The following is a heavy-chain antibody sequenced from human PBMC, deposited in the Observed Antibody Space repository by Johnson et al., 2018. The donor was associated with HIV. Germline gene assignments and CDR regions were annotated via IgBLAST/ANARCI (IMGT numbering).Heavy chain of an antibody. J-gene: IGHJ3*02. Sequence: VQLVESGGGLVKPGGSLRLSCAASGFTFSNAWLSWVRQAPGTGLEWVGRINSKTDGGTTDSAAPVNGRFTIPRENAKNSLYLQMNSLGAGDTAVYYCARASGYYLSDAFDIWGQGTMVTVSS. CDR1: GFTFSNAW. D-gene: IGHD3-22*01. CDR2: INSKTDGGTT. CDR3: ARASGYYLSDAFDI. V-gene: IGHV3-15*01.